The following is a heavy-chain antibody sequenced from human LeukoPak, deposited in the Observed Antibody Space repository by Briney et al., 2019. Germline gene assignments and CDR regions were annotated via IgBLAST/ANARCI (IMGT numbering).Heavy chain of an antibody. Sequence: ASVKVSCKASGYTFTSYDISWGRHAPGQGLEWMGRMNPNSGNTDYAQKFQGRVTMTRNTSISTAYMELSSLRSDDTAVYYCARVHYSGTYFTQNYFDYWGQGTLATVSS. CDR3: ARVHYSGTYFTQNYFDY. CDR1: GYTFTSYD. D-gene: IGHD1-26*01. J-gene: IGHJ4*02. V-gene: IGHV1-8*01. CDR2: MNPNSGNT.